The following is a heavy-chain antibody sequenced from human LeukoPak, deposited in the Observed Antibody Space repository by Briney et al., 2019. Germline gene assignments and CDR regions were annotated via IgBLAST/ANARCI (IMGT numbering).Heavy chain of an antibody. Sequence: GGSLRLSCAASGFTSSDYYMSWIRQAPGKGLEWVSYISSSSSYTNYADSVKGRFTISRDNAKNSLYLQMNSLRAEDTAVYYCARDLFGYCSGGSCLSFDYWGQGTLVTVSS. CDR2: ISSSSSYT. V-gene: IGHV3-11*06. CDR1: GFTSSDYY. J-gene: IGHJ4*02. D-gene: IGHD2-15*01. CDR3: ARDLFGYCSGGSCLSFDY.